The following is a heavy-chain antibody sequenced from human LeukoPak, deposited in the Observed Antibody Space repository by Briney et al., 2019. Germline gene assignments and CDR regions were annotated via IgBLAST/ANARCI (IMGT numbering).Heavy chain of an antibody. Sequence: PGGSLRLSCAASGFTFSSYAMSWVHQAPGKGLGWVSAISGSGGSTYYADSVKGRFTISRDNSKNTLYLQMNSLRAEDTAVYYCTKDPTYYYDSTGGLLYWGQGTLVTVSS. J-gene: IGHJ4*02. D-gene: IGHD3-22*01. CDR3: TKDPTYYYDSTGGLLY. CDR1: GFTFSSYA. V-gene: IGHV3-23*01. CDR2: ISGSGGST.